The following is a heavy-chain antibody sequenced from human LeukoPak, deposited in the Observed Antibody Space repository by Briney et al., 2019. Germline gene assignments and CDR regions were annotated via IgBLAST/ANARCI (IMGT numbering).Heavy chain of an antibody. Sequence: SVTVSFKASGFTFISSAMQWVRQARGQRLEWIGWIVVGSGNTKYAQKMQERVTITRDMSTSTAYMELSSLRSEDTAVYYCAADPRGIGSNWFDPWGQGTLVTVSS. V-gene: IGHV1-58*02. CDR2: IVVGSGNT. CDR1: GFTFISSA. D-gene: IGHD3-10*01. CDR3: AADPRGIGSNWFDP. J-gene: IGHJ5*02.